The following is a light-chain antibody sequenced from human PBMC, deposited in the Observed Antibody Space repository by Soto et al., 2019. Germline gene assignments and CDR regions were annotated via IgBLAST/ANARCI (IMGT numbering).Light chain of an antibody. Sequence: DIQMTQSPSSLSASIGDRVTITCRASQGISNFLAWYQQKPGKVPKLLIYAASTLQSGVPSRFSGSGSGTDFTLTISSLQPEDVASYYCQKYNSARFTFGPGTKVDIK. CDR2: AAS. CDR1: QGISNF. J-gene: IGKJ3*01. V-gene: IGKV1-27*01. CDR3: QKYNSARFT.